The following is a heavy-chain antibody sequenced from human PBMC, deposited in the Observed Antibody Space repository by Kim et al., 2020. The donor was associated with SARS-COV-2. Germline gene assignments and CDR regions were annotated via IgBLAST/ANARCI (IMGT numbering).Heavy chain of an antibody. D-gene: IGHD6-13*01. CDR2: IYYSGST. CDR1: GGSVSSGSYY. CDR3: ARETLVAAVIDY. Sequence: SETLSLTCTVSGGSVSSGSYYWSWIRQPPGKGLEWIGYIYYSGSTNYNPSLKSRVTISVDTSKNQFSLKLSSVTAADTAVYYCARETLVAAVIDYWGQGTLVTVSS. V-gene: IGHV4-61*01. J-gene: IGHJ4*02.